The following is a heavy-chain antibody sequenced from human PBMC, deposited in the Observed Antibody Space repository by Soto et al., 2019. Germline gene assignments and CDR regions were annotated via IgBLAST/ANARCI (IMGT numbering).Heavy chain of an antibody. V-gene: IGHV3-33*01. CDR3: ARDCAGYSSGWYQRGGFDY. J-gene: IGHJ4*02. D-gene: IGHD6-19*01. CDR1: GFTFSSYG. Sequence: QVPLVESGGGVVQPGRSLRLPCAASGFTFSSYGMHWVRQAPGKGLEWVAVIWYDARNKYYADSVKGRFTISRDNSKTTLYLQMNSLRAEDTAVYYCARDCAGYSSGWYQRGGFDYWGQGTLVTVSS. CDR2: IWYDARNK.